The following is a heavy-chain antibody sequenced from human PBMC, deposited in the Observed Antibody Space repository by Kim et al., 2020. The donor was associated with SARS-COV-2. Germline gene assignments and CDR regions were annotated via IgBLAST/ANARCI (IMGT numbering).Heavy chain of an antibody. CDR3: ARGYYDSSGYQLGDY. D-gene: IGHD3-22*01. V-gene: IGHV1-2*02. Sequence: ASVKVSCKASGYTFTGYYMHWVRQAPGQGLEWMGWINPNSGGTNYAQKFQGRVTMTRDTSISTAYMELSRLRSDDTAVYYCARGYYDSSGYQLGDYWGQGTLVTVSS. J-gene: IGHJ4*02. CDR2: INPNSGGT. CDR1: GYTFTGYY.